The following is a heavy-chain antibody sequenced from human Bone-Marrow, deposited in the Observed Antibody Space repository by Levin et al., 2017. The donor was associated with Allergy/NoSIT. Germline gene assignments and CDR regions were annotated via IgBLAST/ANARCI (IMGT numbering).Heavy chain of an antibody. D-gene: IGHD1-20*01. CDR2: IYYGGST. V-gene: IGHV3-66*02. CDR1: GFTVSTNY. J-gene: IGHJ4*02. Sequence: GESLKISCAVSGFTVSTNYMSWVRQAPGKGLEWVSIIYYGGSTYYADSVKGRFTISRDNSKNTLYLQMNSLRVEDTAMYYCARDPEGISAPPTTFWGQGTLVTVSS. CDR3: ARDPEGISAPPTTF.